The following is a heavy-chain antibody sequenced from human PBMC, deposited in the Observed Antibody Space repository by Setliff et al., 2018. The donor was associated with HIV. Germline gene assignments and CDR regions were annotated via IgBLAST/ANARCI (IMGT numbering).Heavy chain of an antibody. CDR2: FYHSGRT. Sequence: LSLTCAVSGYSISSGYYWGWIRQPPGKGLEWIGSFYHSGRTYYNPSLKSRVTISVDTSKNQFSLRLSSVTAADTAVYYCSRSYCGGDCSLVVDTNWFDPWGQGTLVTVSS. J-gene: IGHJ5*02. V-gene: IGHV4-38-2*01. D-gene: IGHD2-21*01. CDR3: SRSYCGGDCSLVVDTNWFDP. CDR1: GYSISSGYY.